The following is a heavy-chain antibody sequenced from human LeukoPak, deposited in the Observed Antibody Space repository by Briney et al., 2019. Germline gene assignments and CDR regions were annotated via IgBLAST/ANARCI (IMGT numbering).Heavy chain of an antibody. CDR3: ARDRGYCSGGSCYRGFDP. J-gene: IGHJ5*02. CDR1: GGSISSDC. Sequence: SETLSVTCTVSGGSISSDCWSWIRQPPGKGLEWIGYIYYSGSTNYNPSLKSPVTISVDTSKNQFSLKLSSVTAADTAVYYCARDRGYCSGGSCYRGFDPWGQGTLVTVSS. CDR2: IYYSGST. V-gene: IGHV4-59*01. D-gene: IGHD2-15*01.